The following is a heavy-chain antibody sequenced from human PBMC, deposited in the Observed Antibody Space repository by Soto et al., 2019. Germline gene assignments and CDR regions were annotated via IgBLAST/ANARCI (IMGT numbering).Heavy chain of an antibody. V-gene: IGHV4-30-2*01. J-gene: IGHJ4*02. CDR1: GGSISSGGYS. CDR2: IYHSVST. Sequence: TLSLTCAVSGGSISSGGYSWSWIRQPPGKGLEWIGYIYHSVSTYYNPSLKSRVTISVDRSKNQFSLKLSSVTAADTAVYYCASGGTNYSDSSGLTRLSYWGQGTLVTGSS. CDR3: ASGGTNYSDSSGLTRLSY. D-gene: IGHD3-22*01.